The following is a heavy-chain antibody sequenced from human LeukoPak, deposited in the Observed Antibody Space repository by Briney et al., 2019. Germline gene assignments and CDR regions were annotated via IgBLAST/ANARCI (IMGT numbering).Heavy chain of an antibody. J-gene: IGHJ4*02. V-gene: IGHV1-2*02. D-gene: IGHD3-22*01. CDR3: ALYYYDSSGYYPFDY. CDR1: GYTFTGYY. CDR2: INPNSGGT. Sequence: GASVKVSCKASGYTFTGYYMHWVRQAAGQRLEWMGWINPNSGGTNYAQKFQGRVTMTRDTSISTAYMELSRLRSDDTAVYYCALYYYDSSGYYPFDYWGQGTLVTVSS.